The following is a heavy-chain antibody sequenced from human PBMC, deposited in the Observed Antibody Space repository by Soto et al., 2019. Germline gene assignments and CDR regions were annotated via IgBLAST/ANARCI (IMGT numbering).Heavy chain of an antibody. D-gene: IGHD2-2*01. V-gene: IGHV4-34*01. CDR1: GGSFSGYY. Sequence: SETLSLTCAVYGGSFSGYYWSWIRQPPGKGLEWIGEINHSGSTNYNPSLKSRVTISVDTSKNQFSLKLSSVTAADTAVYYCARGGRRTTKYCSSTSCYPFDPCGQGTLVTVSS. CDR2: INHSGST. CDR3: ARGGRRTTKYCSSTSCYPFDP. J-gene: IGHJ5*02.